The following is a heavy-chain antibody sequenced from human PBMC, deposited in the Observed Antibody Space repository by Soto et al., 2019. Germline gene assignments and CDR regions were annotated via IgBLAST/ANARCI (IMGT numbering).Heavy chain of an antibody. CDR2: IWYDGSNK. D-gene: IGHD6-6*01. CDR3: ARDGAVYSSLSSCFDY. J-gene: IGHJ4*02. Sequence: AGGSLRLSCAAPGFTFSSYGMHWVRQPPGKGLEWVAVIWYDGSNKYYADSVKGRFTISRDNSKNTLYLQMNSLRAEDTAVYYCARDGAVYSSLSSCFDYWGQGTLVTVSS. CDR1: GFTFSSYG. V-gene: IGHV3-33*01.